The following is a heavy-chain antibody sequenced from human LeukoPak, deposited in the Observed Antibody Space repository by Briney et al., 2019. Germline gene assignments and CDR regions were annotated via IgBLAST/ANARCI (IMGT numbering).Heavy chain of an antibody. V-gene: IGHV3-30*02. Sequence: GGSLRLSCAASGFSFRTYAMHWVRQAPGKGLEWVAFIQYDGSNKYYADSVKGRFTISRDNSKNTLYLQMNSLRAEDTALYYCAKGDSSWGQGTLVTVSS. CDR3: AKGDSS. J-gene: IGHJ5*02. CDR1: GFSFRTYA. CDR2: IQYDGSNK.